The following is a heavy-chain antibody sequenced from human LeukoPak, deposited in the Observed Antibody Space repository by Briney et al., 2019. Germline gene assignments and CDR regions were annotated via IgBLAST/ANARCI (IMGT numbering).Heavy chain of an antibody. CDR3: ARGVVVVPGDIIVSFYHYYMDV. Sequence: ASVKVSCKASGYTFTSHDITWVRQATGQGLEWLGWMNPNSGNTDYSQKLQGRVTLTRNTSISTAYMELSGLRSDDTAVYFCARGVVVVPGDIIVSFYHYYMDVWGKGTTVTVSS. D-gene: IGHD2-2*01. J-gene: IGHJ6*03. V-gene: IGHV1-8*01. CDR2: MNPNSGNT. CDR1: GYTFTSHD.